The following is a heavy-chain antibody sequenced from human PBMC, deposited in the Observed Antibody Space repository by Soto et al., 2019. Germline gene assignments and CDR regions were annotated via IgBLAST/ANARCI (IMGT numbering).Heavy chain of an antibody. V-gene: IGHV4-30-4*01. D-gene: IGHD6-13*01. CDR2: IYYSGGT. Sequence: PSETLSLTCTVSGGSITSGDYYWSWVRQPPGKGLEWIGYIYYSGGTYYNPPLKSRLTMSVDTSKNQFSLKLTSVTAADTAVYYCARIPISSSHNTHYFDYWGQGTLVTVSS. CDR1: GGSITSGDYY. J-gene: IGHJ4*02. CDR3: ARIPISSSHNTHYFDY.